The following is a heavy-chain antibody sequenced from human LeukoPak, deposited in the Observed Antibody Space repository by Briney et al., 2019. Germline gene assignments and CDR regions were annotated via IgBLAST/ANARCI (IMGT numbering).Heavy chain of an antibody. J-gene: IGHJ4*02. CDR2: IYYSGST. CDR1: GGSISSGDYY. V-gene: IGHV4-30-4*01. Sequence: SETLSLTCTVSGGSISSGDYYWSWIRQPPGKGLEYIGYIYYSGSTYYNPSLKSRITISVDTSKNQFSLKLSSVTAADTAVYYCARGSWSSSIDYWGQGTLVTVSS. CDR3: ARGSWSSSIDY. D-gene: IGHD6-6*01.